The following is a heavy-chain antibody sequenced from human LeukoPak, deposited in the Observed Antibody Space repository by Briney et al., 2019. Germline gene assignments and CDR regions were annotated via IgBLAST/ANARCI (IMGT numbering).Heavy chain of an antibody. V-gene: IGHV3-23*01. CDR3: AKSSYYDTSGSYREYYFDY. CDR2: ISGSGGST. CDR1: RFAFSNYG. Sequence: PGVSLRLSCAVSRFAFSNYGMSWVRQAPGKGLEWVSAISGSGGSTYYADSVKGRFTISRDNSKNTLYLQMNSLRAEDTALYYCAKSSYYDTSGSYREYYFDYWGQGALVTVSS. D-gene: IGHD3-22*01. J-gene: IGHJ4*02.